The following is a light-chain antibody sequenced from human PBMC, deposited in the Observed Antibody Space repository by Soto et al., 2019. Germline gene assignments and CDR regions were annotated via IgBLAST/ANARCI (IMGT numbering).Light chain of an antibody. J-gene: IGKJ4*01. CDR3: QQYNDWPPQLT. Sequence: EIVMTQSPATLSVSIGERATLSCRASQTVSSKLAWYQQKPGQAPRLLIYGASTRATGIPARFTGSGSGTEFTLTISSLQSVDFGIYYCQQYNDWPPQLTFGGGTKEEIK. V-gene: IGKV3-15*01. CDR1: QTVSSK. CDR2: GAS.